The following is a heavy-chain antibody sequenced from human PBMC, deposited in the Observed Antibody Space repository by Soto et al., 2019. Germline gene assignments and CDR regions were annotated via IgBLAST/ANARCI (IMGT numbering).Heavy chain of an antibody. Sequence: QVQLVQSGAEVKKPGXSVKVXCXAXXYXFTNYDIHWVRQATGQGLEWMGWMNPDSGNTGQSKQFQGRVTMTRDTSISTAYMEMSSLRFEDTAVYYCARGRFRRTWFDPWGQGTLVTVSS. CDR1: XYXFTNYD. CDR3: ARGRFRRTWFDP. J-gene: IGHJ5*02. V-gene: IGHV1-8*01. D-gene: IGHD3-16*01. CDR2: MNPDSGNT.